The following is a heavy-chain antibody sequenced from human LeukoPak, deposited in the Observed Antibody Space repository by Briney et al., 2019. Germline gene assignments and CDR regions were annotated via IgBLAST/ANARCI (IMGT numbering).Heavy chain of an antibody. CDR2: ISYDGSNK. Sequence: GGSLRLSCAASGFTFSSYAMHWVRQAPGKGLEWVAVISYDGSNKYYADSVKGRFTISRDNSKNTLYLQMNSLRAEDTAVYYCAKAYYDFWSGPCFDYWGQGTLVTVSS. D-gene: IGHD3-3*01. J-gene: IGHJ4*02. CDR1: GFTFSSYA. CDR3: AKAYYDFWSGPCFDY. V-gene: IGHV3-30*04.